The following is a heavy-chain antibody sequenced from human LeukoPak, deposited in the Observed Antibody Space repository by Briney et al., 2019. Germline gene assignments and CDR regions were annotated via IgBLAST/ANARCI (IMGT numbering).Heavy chain of an antibody. V-gene: IGHV7-4-1*02. Sequence: ASVKVSCKASGYTFTNYAMNWVRQAPGQGLEWMGWINTNTGNPTYAQGFTGRFVFSLDTSVSTAYLQISSLKAEDTAVYYCARDPNHYYDSSGYYGDYWGLGTLVTVSS. J-gene: IGHJ4*02. CDR3: ARDPNHYYDSSGYYGDY. CDR2: INTNTGNP. CDR1: GYTFTNYA. D-gene: IGHD3-22*01.